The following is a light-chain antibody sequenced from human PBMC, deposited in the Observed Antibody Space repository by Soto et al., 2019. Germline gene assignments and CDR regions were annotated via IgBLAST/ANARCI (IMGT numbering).Light chain of an antibody. V-gene: IGKV3-20*01. Sequence: ELVLTQSPDTLSLSPGERATLSCRASQTVPGNYLAWFQQKPGQAPRLLIYGASSRAPAIPDRFSGSGSVADFTLTISRLESEDFAIYYCHQYTSPPWTVGQGTRVE. J-gene: IGKJ1*01. CDR1: QTVPGNY. CDR3: HQYTSPPWT. CDR2: GAS.